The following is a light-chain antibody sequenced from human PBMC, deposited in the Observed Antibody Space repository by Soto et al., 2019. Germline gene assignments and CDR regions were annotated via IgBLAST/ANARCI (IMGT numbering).Light chain of an antibody. CDR2: GAS. CDR1: QSVGSD. Sequence: IDMTQSPATLSVSPGSRSTLYFRASQSVGSDLAWYQQKPGQAPRLLIYGASTRATGIPARFSGSGSGTEFTLTISSLQSEDFAVYYCQQYNDWPRTFGQGTKVDI. V-gene: IGKV3-15*01. J-gene: IGKJ1*01. CDR3: QQYNDWPRT.